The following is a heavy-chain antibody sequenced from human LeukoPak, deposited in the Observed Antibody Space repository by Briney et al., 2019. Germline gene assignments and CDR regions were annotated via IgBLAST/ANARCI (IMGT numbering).Heavy chain of an antibody. J-gene: IGHJ4*02. CDR3: ARQIASAGTAGFDF. D-gene: IGHD6-13*01. CDR1: GGSISSYY. V-gene: IGHV4-4*07. CDR2: IYSTGST. Sequence: SETLSLTCTVSGGSISSYYWSWIRQPAGKGLEWIGRIYSTGSTNYNPSLKSRVTMSVDTSKNQFSLRLRSVTAADTAVYYCARQIASAGTAGFDFWGQGALVIVSS.